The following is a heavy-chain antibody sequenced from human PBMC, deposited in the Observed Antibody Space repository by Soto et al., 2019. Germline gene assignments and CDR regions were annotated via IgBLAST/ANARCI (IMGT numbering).Heavy chain of an antibody. CDR3: AREMGAIRPSGGSYYVGYYYGMDV. J-gene: IGHJ6*02. V-gene: IGHV3-21*01. Sequence: GGSLRLSCAASGFTFSSYSMNWVRQAPGKGLEWVSSISSSSSYIYYADSVKGRFTISGDNAKNSLYLQMNSLRAEDTAVYYCAREMGAIRPSGGSYYVGYYYGMDVWGQGTTVTVSS. D-gene: IGHD1-26*01. CDR1: GFTFSSYS. CDR2: ISSSSSYI.